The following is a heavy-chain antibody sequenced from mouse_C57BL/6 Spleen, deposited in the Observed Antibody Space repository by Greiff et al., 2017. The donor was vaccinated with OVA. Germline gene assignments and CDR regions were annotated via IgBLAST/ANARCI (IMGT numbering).Heavy chain of an antibody. J-gene: IGHJ1*03. V-gene: IGHV1-4*01. CDR2: INPSSGYT. CDR3: ARGDYGSPLGYFDV. D-gene: IGHD1-1*01. CDR1: GYTFTSYT. Sequence: VQLQQSGAELARPGASVKMSCKASGYTFTSYTMHWVKQRPGQGLEWIGYINPSSGYTKYNQKFKDKATLTADKSSSTAYMQLSSLTSEDSAVYYCARGDYGSPLGYFDVWGTGTTVTVSS.